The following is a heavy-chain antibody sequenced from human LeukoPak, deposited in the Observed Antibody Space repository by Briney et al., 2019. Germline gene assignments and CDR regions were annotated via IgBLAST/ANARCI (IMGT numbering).Heavy chain of an antibody. J-gene: IGHJ4*02. CDR2: ISGSGGST. D-gene: IGHD4-17*01. V-gene: IGHV3-23*01. CDR1: GFTFSSYA. CDR3: AKLYGDYGTIDY. Sequence: GGSLRLSCAASGFTFSSYAMSWVRQAPGKGLEWVSAISGSGGSTYYADSVKGRFTISRDNSNNTLYLQMNSLRAEDTAVYYCAKLYGDYGTIDYWGQGTLVTVSS.